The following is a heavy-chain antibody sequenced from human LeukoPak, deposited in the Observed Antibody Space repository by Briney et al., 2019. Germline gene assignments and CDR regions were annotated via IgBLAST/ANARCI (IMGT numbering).Heavy chain of an antibody. D-gene: IGHD1-1*01. J-gene: IGHJ4*02. V-gene: IGHV3-9*01. CDR2: ISWNSGSI. CDR1: GFTFDDYA. CDR3: AKYWNDGLDY. Sequence: PGGSLRLSCAASGFTFDDYAMHWVRQAPGKGLEWVSGISWNSGSIGYADSVKGRFTISRDNAKNVLYLQMNSLRAEDTALYYCAKYWNDGLDYWGQGTLVTVSS.